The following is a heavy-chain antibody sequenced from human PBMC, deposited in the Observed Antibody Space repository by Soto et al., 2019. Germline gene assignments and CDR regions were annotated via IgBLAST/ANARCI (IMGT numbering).Heavy chain of an antibody. CDR1: GYSFTSLD. J-gene: IGHJ4*02. D-gene: IGHD1-26*01. Sequence: ASVKVSCKAPGYSFTSLDINWVRQTAGQGLEWMGWMEPSTGTTGYAQKFQGRVTMTRDTSMNTAYMELTTLTSDDTAFYYCARGVSAGVDYWGQGTLVTVSS. CDR3: ARGVSAGVDY. CDR2: MEPSTGTT. V-gene: IGHV1-8*01.